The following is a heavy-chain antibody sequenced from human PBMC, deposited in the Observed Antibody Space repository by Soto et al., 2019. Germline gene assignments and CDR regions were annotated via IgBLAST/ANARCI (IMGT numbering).Heavy chain of an antibody. CDR1: GFIFANAW. Sequence: GGSLRLSCVGSGFIFANAWINWVRQAPGKGLEWVGRLKSKYVGGTTDYAAPVKGRFTISRDDSKNTLYLQMDSLKMEDTAIYDCTTIIGQSAAGGSWGHGTLVTVSS. V-gene: IGHV3-15*07. CDR2: LKSKYVGGTT. J-gene: IGHJ5*01. D-gene: IGHD6-13*01. CDR3: TTIIGQSAAGGS.